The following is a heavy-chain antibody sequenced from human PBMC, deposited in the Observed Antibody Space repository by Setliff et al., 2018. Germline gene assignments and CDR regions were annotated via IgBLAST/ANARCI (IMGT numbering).Heavy chain of an antibody. CDR2: INAGNRHT. J-gene: IGHJ4*02. V-gene: IGHV1-3*01. CDR1: VGTFRSSV. Sequence: AAVKVSFQASVGTFRSSVISWVRQAPGQRAEGVGWINAGNRHTKYSQRFQHRSNNTSETSATTVYMELSGLTSDDTAGYYCARAGFAATGRKGVFDHWGQGTLVTVSS. CDR3: ARAGFAATGRKGVFDH. D-gene: IGHD6-13*01.